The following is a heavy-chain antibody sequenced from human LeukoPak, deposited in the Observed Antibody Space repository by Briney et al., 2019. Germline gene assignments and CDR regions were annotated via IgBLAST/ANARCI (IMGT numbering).Heavy chain of an antibody. CDR1: GYTFTSYD. CDR3: ARYIPGYYYYYGMDV. Sequence: GASVKVSCKASGYTFTSYDINWVRQATGQGLEWMGWMNPNSGNTGYAQKFQGRVTMTRNTSISTAYMELSSLRSEDTAVYYCARYIPGYYYYYGMDVWGQGTTVTVSS. CDR2: MNPNSGNT. J-gene: IGHJ6*02. V-gene: IGHV1-8*01.